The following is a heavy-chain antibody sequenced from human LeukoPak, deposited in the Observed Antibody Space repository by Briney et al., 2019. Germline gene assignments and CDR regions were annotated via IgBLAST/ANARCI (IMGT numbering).Heavy chain of an antibody. CDR1: GGSISSSSYY. J-gene: IGHJ4*02. CDR2: IYYSGST. D-gene: IGHD2-15*01. Sequence: PSETLSLTCTVSGGSISSSSYYWGWLRQPPGKGLEWIGSIYYSGSTYYNPSLKSRVTISVDTSKNQFSLKLSSVTAADTAVYYCATPFGVVVQAFDYWGQGTLVTVSS. V-gene: IGHV4-39*01. CDR3: ATPFGVVVQAFDY.